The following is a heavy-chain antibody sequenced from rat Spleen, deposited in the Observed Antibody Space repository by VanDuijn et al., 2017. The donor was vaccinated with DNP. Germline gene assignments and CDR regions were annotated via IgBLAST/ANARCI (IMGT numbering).Heavy chain of an antibody. CDR2: ITTSGDIS. J-gene: IGHJ4*01. CDR3: ATHNIGTTSYDMEA. Sequence: EVQLVESGGDLVQPGRSLKLSCVASGFTFNYYWMTWVRQVPGKGLEWVASITTSGDISYYPDSVKGRFTISRENAESTLYLQMNSLTSEDTATYYCATHNIGTTSYDMEAWGQGTSVTVSS. V-gene: IGHV5-31*01. D-gene: IGHD1-5*01. CDR1: GFTFNYYW.